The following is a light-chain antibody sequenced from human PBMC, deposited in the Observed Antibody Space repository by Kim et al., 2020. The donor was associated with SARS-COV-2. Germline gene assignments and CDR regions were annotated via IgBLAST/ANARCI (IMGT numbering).Light chain of an antibody. CDR2: WAS. Sequence: TIKCRSSQNVLSSSSNKNYLAWYQQKPRQPPKLLLYWASTRESGVPDRFSGSGSGTDFTLTISNLQAEDVAVYYCQQFYSNPPWTFGQGTKVDIK. J-gene: IGKJ1*01. CDR1: QNVLSSSSNKNY. V-gene: IGKV4-1*01. CDR3: QQFYSNPPWT.